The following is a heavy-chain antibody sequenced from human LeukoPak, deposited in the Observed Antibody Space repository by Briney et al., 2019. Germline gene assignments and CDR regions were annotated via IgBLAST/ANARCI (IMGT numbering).Heavy chain of an antibody. CDR2: MNPNSGNT. CDR1: GYTFTSYD. V-gene: IGHV1-8*01. CDR3: ARDGLYSSGWIYFDY. J-gene: IGHJ4*02. Sequence: ASVKVSCKASGYTFTSYDINWVRQATGQGLEWMGWMNPNSGNTGYAQKLQGRVTMTTDTSTSTAYMELRSLRSDDTAVYYCARDGLYSSGWIYFDYWGQGTLVTVSS. D-gene: IGHD6-19*01.